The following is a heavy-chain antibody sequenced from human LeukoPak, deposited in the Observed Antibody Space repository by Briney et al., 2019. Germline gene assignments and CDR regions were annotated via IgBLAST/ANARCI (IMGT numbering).Heavy chain of an antibody. Sequence: GGSLRLSCAASGFTFSRFAIHWVRQAPGKGLEWAAVISYDGRNKYYADSVKGRFTISRDNSKNTLYLQMNSLRAEDTAVYYCAKDSVGVPAAIEKYYYYGMDVWGQGTTVTVSS. CDR3: AKDSVGVPAAIEKYYYYGMDV. V-gene: IGHV3-30*04. CDR2: ISYDGRNK. J-gene: IGHJ6*02. D-gene: IGHD2-2*01. CDR1: GFTFSRFA.